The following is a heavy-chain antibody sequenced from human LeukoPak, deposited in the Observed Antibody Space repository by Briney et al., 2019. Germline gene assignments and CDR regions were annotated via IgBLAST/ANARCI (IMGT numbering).Heavy chain of an antibody. V-gene: IGHV3-48*04. Sequence: GGSLRLSCAASGFTFSSYSMNWVRQAPGKGLEWVSYISSTSSSIYYADSVKGRFTISRDNAKNSLYLQMNSLRPEDTAVYYCAATIYSSDWCVYWGQGTLVTVSS. CDR3: AATIYSSDWCVY. CDR1: GFTFSSYS. J-gene: IGHJ4*02. D-gene: IGHD6-19*01. CDR2: ISSTSSSI.